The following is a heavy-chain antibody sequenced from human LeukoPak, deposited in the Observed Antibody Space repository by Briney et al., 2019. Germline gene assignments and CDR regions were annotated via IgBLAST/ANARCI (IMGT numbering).Heavy chain of an antibody. D-gene: IGHD4-17*01. Sequence: VASVKVSCKASGYTFTSYAMNWVRQAPGQGLEWMGWINTNTGNPTYAQGFTGRFVFSLDTSVSTAYLQISSLKAEDTAVYYCARCTVTTYSSWFDPWAREPWSPSPQ. V-gene: IGHV7-4-1*02. J-gene: IGHJ5*02. CDR3: ARCTVTTYSSWFDP. CDR2: INTNTGNP. CDR1: GYTFTSYA.